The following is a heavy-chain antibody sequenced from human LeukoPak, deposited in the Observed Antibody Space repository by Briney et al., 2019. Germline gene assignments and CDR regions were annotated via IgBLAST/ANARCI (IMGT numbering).Heavy chain of an antibody. Sequence: SETLSLTCTVSGGSISNYYWSWIRQPPGKGLEWIAYVFYGGNTNYNPSLKSRVTISVDTSKNQFSLKLSSVTAADTAVYYCARGEDGYNSIDYWGQGTLVTVSS. CDR3: ARGEDGYNSIDY. J-gene: IGHJ4*02. D-gene: IGHD5-24*01. CDR2: VFYGGNT. V-gene: IGHV4-59*12. CDR1: GGSISNYY.